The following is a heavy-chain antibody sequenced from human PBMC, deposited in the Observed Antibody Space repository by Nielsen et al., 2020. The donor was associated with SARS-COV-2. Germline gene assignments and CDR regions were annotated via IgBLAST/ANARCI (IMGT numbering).Heavy chain of an antibody. CDR1: GYTLTELS. V-gene: IGHV1-24*01. J-gene: IGHJ4*02. Sequence: ASVKVSCKGSGYTLTELSMHWVRQAPGRGLEWMGGFDPEDGETIYAQKFQCRVTMTEDTSTDTAYMELSSLRSEDTAVYYCATGESDGYNGGVDYWGQGTLVTVSS. CDR2: FDPEDGET. D-gene: IGHD5-24*01. CDR3: ATGESDGYNGGVDY.